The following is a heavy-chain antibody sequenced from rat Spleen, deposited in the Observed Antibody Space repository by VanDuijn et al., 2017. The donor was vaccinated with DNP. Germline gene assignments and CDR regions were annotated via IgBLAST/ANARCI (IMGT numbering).Heavy chain of an antibody. Sequence: QVRLRESGPGLVQPSHTLSPTCTVSGFSLTSYGVSWVRQPPGKCLEWIAAISSGGSTYYNSALKSRLSISRDTAKGQVFLKMNSLQTEDTAIYFCTRDRYYYSSYWYFDFWGPGTMVTVSS. V-gene: IGHV2S12*01. CDR2: ISSGGST. CDR1: GFSLTSYG. D-gene: IGHD1-2*01. J-gene: IGHJ1*01. CDR3: TRDRYYYSSYWYFDF.